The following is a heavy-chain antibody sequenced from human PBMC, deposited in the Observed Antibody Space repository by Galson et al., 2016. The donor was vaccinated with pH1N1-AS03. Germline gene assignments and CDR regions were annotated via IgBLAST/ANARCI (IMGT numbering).Heavy chain of an antibody. J-gene: IGHJ6*02. CDR1: GYTFTGLY. CDR3: ARDPRGPCSSATCPTTYYFGMDV. CDR2: INPNSGVT. V-gene: IGHV1-2*04. D-gene: IGHD1-26*01. Sequence: SVKVSCKASGYTFTGLYVHWVRQAPGQGLEWMGWINPNSGVTNYAQKFQAWVTMTGDTSISTAYMELYGLKSDDTAVYYCARDPRGPCSSATCPTTYYFGMDVWGQGTTVIVSS.